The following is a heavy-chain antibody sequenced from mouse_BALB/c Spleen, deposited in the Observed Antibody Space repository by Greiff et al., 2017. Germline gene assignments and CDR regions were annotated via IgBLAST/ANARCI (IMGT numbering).Heavy chain of an antibody. D-gene: IGHD1-1*01. CDR1: GFTFSDYY. CDR3: ARDHGSSFDY. Sequence: EVKLMESGGGLVKPGGSLKLSCAASGFTFSDYYMYWVRQTPEKRLEWVATISDGGSYTYYPDSVKGRFTISRDNAKNNLYLQMSSLKSEDTAMYYCARDHGSSFDYWGQGTTLTVSS. V-gene: IGHV5-4*02. CDR2: ISDGGSYT. J-gene: IGHJ2*01.